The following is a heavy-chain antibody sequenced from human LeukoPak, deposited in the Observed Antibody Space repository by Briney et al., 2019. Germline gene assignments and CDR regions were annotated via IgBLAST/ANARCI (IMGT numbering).Heavy chain of an antibody. CDR1: GGSLSSYY. Sequence: SETLSLTCTVSGGSLSSYYWSWLRQPPGKGLEWIGYIYYSGSTNYNPSLKSRVTISVDTSKNQFSLKLSSVTAADTAVYYCARGLNDSWTGENYWGQGILVTVSS. V-gene: IGHV4-59*01. CDR2: IYYSGST. CDR3: ARGLNDSWTGENY. D-gene: IGHD3-3*01. J-gene: IGHJ4*02.